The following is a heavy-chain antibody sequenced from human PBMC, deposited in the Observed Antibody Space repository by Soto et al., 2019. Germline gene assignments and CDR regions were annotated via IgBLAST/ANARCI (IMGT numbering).Heavy chain of an antibody. CDR2: IDWDDEK. V-gene: IGHV2-70*11. CDR3: AREYYYDSSGNPPYGMDV. CDR1: GFSLNTSGLS. D-gene: IGHD3-22*01. Sequence: SGPTLVNPTQTLTLTCTFSGFSLNTSGLSVSWIRQPPGKALEWLARIDWDDEKYYSTSLRTRLTTSKDTSKNLVVLTMTNMDPVDTATYYCAREYYYDSSGNPPYGMDVWGQGTTVTVSS. J-gene: IGHJ6*02.